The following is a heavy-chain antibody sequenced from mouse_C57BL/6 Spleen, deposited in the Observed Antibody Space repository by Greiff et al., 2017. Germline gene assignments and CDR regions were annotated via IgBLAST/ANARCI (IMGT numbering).Heavy chain of an antibody. V-gene: IGHV1-69*01. CDR1: GYTFTSYW. CDR3: ARSPTVVALDY. J-gene: IGHJ2*01. CDR2: IDPSDSYT. Sequence: VQLQQPGAELVMPGASVKLSCKASGYTFTSYWMHWVKQRPGQGLEWIGEIDPSDSYTNYNQKFKGKSTLTVDKSSSTAYMQLSSLTSEDSAVYYCARSPTVVALDYWGQGTTLTVAS. D-gene: IGHD1-1*01.